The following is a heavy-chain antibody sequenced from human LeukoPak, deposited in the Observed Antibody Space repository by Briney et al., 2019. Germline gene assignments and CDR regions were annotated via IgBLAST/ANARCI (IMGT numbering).Heavy chain of an antibody. CDR1: GGSFSGYY. CDR3: AKESNSSDNWYFDL. Sequence: SETLSLTCAVYGGSFSGYYWSWIRQPPGKGLEWIGYMYNSGRTNNNPSLKSRVTISVDKSKNQFSLKLSSVTAADTAVYYCAKESNSSDNWYFDLWGRGTLVTVSS. J-gene: IGHJ2*01. CDR2: MYNSGRT. D-gene: IGHD2/OR15-2a*01. V-gene: IGHV4-59*01.